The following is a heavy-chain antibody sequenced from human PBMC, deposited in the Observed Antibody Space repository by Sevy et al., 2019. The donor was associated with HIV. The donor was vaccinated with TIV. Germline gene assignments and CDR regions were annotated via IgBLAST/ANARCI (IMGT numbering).Heavy chain of an antibody. CDR2: IFRGGDGT. D-gene: IGHD3-22*01. J-gene: IGHJ3*02. CDR1: GFTFSNYA. Sequence: GGSLRLSCVASGFTFSNYAMNWVRQAPGKGLEWVSTIFRGGDGTYYADSVKGRFTISRYNSKDTVYLQLSSLRADDTAVYYCAGALYDSSGSFDALDIWGQGTMVTVSS. V-gene: IGHV3-23*01. CDR3: AGALYDSSGSFDALDI.